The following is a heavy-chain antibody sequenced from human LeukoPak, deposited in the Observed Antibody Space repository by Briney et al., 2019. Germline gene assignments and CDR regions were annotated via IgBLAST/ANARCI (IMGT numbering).Heavy chain of an antibody. CDR3: ARRGAYSSILFDY. J-gene: IGHJ4*02. D-gene: IGHD6-13*01. CDR2: IYYSGST. CDR1: GGSISSSSYN. V-gene: IGHV4-39*01. Sequence: SETLSLTCTVSGGSISSSSYNWGWIRQPPGKGLEWIGSIYYSGSTYYNPSLKSRVTISVDTSKNQFSLKLSSVTAADTAVYYCARRGAYSSILFDYWGQGTLVTVSS.